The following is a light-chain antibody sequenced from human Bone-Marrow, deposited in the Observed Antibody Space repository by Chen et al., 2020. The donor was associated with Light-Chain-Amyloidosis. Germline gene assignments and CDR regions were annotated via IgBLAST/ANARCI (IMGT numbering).Light chain of an antibody. Sequence: SYVLTQPSSVSVAPGQTATIACGGNNIGSTSVHWSQQTPGQAPLLVVYDDSDRPSGIPERLSGSNSGNTATLTISRVEAGDEADYYCQVWDRRSDRPVFGGGTKLTVL. CDR1: NIGSTS. J-gene: IGLJ3*02. CDR2: DDS. V-gene: IGLV3-21*02. CDR3: QVWDRRSDRPV.